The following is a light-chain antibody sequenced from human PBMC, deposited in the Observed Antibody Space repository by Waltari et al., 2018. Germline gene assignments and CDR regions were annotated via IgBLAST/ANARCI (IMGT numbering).Light chain of an antibody. V-gene: IGLV2-14*03. CDR1: SHDVGVKHY. CDR3: SSYTNTNTLV. J-gene: IGLJ2*01. Sequence: QSALTQPASVSGSPGQSITISCTGTSHDVGVKHYLSWYQHPPGKATKLIIYDVSRWPSGVSKRFSGSKSGNTASLTISGLQAEDEADYYCSSYTNTNTLVFGGGTKVTVL. CDR2: DVS.